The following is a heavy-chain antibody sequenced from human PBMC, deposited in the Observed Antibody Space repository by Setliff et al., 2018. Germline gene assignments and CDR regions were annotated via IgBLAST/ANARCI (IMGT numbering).Heavy chain of an antibody. CDR1: GHSFTDYW. Sequence: GESLKISCKASGHSFTDYWIAWVRQMPGKGLEWMGIIYPSNSNIKYSPSFEAQITFSVDKSITTAYLQWSSLKASDTAIYYCARHRVGNSGYAIPILDFWGQGALVTVSS. D-gene: IGHD5-12*01. J-gene: IGHJ4*02. CDR3: ARHRVGNSGYAIPILDF. V-gene: IGHV5-51*01. CDR2: IYPSNSNI.